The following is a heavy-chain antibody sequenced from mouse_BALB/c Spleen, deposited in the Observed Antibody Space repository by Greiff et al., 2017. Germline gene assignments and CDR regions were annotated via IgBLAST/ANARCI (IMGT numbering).Heavy chain of an antibody. J-gene: IGHJ3*01. CDR3: ARRGLTGGFAY. V-gene: IGHV3-2*02. Sequence: EVKLVESGPGLVKPSQSLSLTCTVTGYSITSDYAWNWIRQFPGNKLEWMGYISYSGSTSYNPSLKSRISITRDTSKNQFFLQLNSVTTEDTATYYCARRGLTGGFAYWGQGTLVTVSA. CDR1: GYSITSDYA. D-gene: IGHD4-1*01. CDR2: ISYSGST.